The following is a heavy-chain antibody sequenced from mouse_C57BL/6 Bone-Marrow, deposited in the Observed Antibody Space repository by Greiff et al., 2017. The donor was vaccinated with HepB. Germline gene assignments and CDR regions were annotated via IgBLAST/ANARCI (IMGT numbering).Heavy chain of an antibody. CDR2: IDPEDGET. D-gene: IGHD1-1*01. V-gene: IGHV14-2*01. CDR3: APYYSYWYFDV. Sequence: VHVKQSGAELVKPGASVKLSCTASGFNIKDYYMHWVKQRTEQGLEWIGRIDPEDGETKYAPKFKVKATITADTSSNTAYLQSSSLTSEYTAVSYSAPYYSYWYFDVWGRGTTVTVSS. CDR1: GFNIKDYY. J-gene: IGHJ1*03.